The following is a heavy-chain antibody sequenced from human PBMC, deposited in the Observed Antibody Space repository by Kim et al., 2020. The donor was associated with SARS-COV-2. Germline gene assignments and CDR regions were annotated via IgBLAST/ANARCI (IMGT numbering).Heavy chain of an antibody. D-gene: IGHD3-9*01. V-gene: IGHV4-61*02. CDR1: GGSISSGSYY. J-gene: IGHJ4*02. CDR2: IYTSGST. CDR3: ASERYFDWSPGMAFDY. Sequence: SETLSLTCTVSGGSISSGSYYWSWIRQPAGKGLEWIGRIYTSGSTNYNPSLKSRVTISVDTSKNQFSLKLSSVTAADTAVYYCASERYFDWSPGMAFDYWGQGTLVTVSS.